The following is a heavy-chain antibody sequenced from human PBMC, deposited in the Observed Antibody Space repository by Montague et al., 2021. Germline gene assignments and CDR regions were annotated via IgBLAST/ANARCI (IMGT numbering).Heavy chain of an antibody. Sequence: SLRLSCAASGFNFNSSAMHWVRQAPGKGLEWVAIISYDGSNKYYSDSVNVRFTVSRYNSKNTLFLQMNSLRPEDTAVYYCARDPSYYGSGSPNWFDPWGQGTLVTVSS. V-gene: IGHV3-30*04. D-gene: IGHD3-10*01. CDR1: GFNFNSSA. CDR3: ARDPSYYGSGSPNWFDP. CDR2: ISYDGSNK. J-gene: IGHJ5*02.